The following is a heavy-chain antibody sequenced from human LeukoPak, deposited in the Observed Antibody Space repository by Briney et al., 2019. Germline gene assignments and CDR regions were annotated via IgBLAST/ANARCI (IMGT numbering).Heavy chain of an antibody. Sequence: GGSLRLSCAASGFTFSSYWMLWVRQAPGKGLVWVSRVSVDGLITTYVDSVKGRFAIARDNAKNSLFLHMNSLRAEDTAVYYCARENSHGFDIWGQGTMVTVSS. V-gene: IGHV3-74*01. CDR1: GFTFSSYW. CDR2: VSVDGLIT. J-gene: IGHJ3*02. CDR3: ARENSHGFDI.